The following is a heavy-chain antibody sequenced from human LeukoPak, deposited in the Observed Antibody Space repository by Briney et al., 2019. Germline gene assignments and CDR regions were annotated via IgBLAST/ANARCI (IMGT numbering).Heavy chain of an antibody. CDR1: GYTFTSYG. CDR3: ARDLSAYSGNDLGLFDY. D-gene: IGHD5-12*01. V-gene: IGHV1-18*01. CDR2: ISAYNGNT. J-gene: IGHJ4*02. Sequence: ASVKVSCKASGYTFTSYGISWVRQAPGQGLEWMGWISAYNGNTNYAQKLQGRVTMTTDTSTSTAYMELRSLRSDDTAVYYCARDLSAYSGNDLGLFDYWGQGTLVTVSS.